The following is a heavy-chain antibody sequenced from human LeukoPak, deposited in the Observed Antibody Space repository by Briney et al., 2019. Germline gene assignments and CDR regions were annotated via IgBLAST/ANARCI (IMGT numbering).Heavy chain of an antibody. CDR2: MNPNSGNT. J-gene: IGHJ4*02. CDR1: GYTFTSYD. Sequence: ASVKVSCKASGYTFTSYDINWVRQATGQGLEWMGWMNPNSGNTGYAQKFQGRVTITRNTSMSTAYMELSSLRSEDTAVYYCARHDSSSSRFDYWGQGTLVTVSS. D-gene: IGHD6-6*01. V-gene: IGHV1-8*03. CDR3: ARHDSSSSRFDY.